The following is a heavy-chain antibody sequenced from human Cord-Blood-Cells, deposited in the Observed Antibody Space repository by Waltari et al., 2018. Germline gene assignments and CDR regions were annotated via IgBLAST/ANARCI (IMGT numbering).Heavy chain of an antibody. CDR1: GYTFTSYD. J-gene: IGHJ4*02. CDR3: ARDWSGYSSSYFDY. V-gene: IGHV1-46*01. CDR2: INPSGGST. Sequence: QVQLVQSGAEVKKPGASVQVSCKASGYTFTSYDMNWVRQAPGQGLEWMGIINPSGGSTSYAQKFQCRVTMPRDTSTSTVYMELSSLRSEDTAVYYCARDWSGYSSSYFDYWGQGTLVTVSS. D-gene: IGHD6-6*01.